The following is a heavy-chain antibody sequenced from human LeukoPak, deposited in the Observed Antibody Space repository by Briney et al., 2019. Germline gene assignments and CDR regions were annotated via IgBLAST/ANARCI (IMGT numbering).Heavy chain of an antibody. Sequence: SETLSLTCVVYGGSFSGYYWNWIRQPPGKGLEWIGEINHSGSTNYNPSLKSRVTISVDTSKNQFSLKLSSVTAADTAVYYCARIHKTYYYGSGSPPFDPWGQGTLVTVSS. CDR2: INHSGST. CDR1: GGSFSGYY. CDR3: ARIHKTYYYGSGSPPFDP. J-gene: IGHJ5*02. V-gene: IGHV4-34*01. D-gene: IGHD3-10*01.